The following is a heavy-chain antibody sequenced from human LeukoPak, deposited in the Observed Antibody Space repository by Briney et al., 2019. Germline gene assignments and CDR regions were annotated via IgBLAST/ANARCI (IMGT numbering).Heavy chain of an antibody. CDR1: GYTLTSYD. Sequence: ASVKVSCKASGYTLTSYDINWVRQASGQGLEWMGWLNPNSGNTGYAQKYQGRVTMTGNTSISTAYMELSSLRSEDTAVYYCARGPIVATLGGMDVWGQGTTVTVSS. V-gene: IGHV1-8*01. D-gene: IGHD5-12*01. J-gene: IGHJ6*02. CDR2: LNPNSGNT. CDR3: ARGPIVATLGGMDV.